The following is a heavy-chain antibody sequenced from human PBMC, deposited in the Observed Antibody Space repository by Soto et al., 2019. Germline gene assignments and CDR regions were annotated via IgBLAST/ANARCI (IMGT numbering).Heavy chain of an antibody. CDR1: GYSFTSYW. Sequence: SLKISCKGAGYSFTSYWLGWVRQMPGNGLEWMGIIYPGDSDTRYSPSFQGQVTISADKSISTAYLQWSSLKASDTAMYYCAIRYSGSSSALDAFDIWGQGTMVTVSS. CDR3: AIRYSGSSSALDAFDI. CDR2: IYPGDSDT. J-gene: IGHJ3*02. D-gene: IGHD6-13*01. V-gene: IGHV5-51*01.